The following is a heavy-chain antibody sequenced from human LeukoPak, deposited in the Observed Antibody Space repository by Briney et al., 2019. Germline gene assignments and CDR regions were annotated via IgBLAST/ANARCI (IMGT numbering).Heavy chain of an antibody. CDR1: GYTFTGYY. CDR3: AKSRIVGAHCLDY. D-gene: IGHD1-26*01. Sequence: VASVKVSCKASGYTFTGYYMHWVRQAPGQGLAWMGWINPNSGGTNYAQKFQGRVTMTRDTSISTAYMELSRLRSDDTAVYYCAKSRIVGAHCLDYWGQGTLVTVSS. J-gene: IGHJ4*02. CDR2: INPNSGGT. V-gene: IGHV1-2*02.